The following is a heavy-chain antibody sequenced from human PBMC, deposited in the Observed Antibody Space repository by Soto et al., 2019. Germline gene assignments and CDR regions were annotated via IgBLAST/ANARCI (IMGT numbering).Heavy chain of an antibody. J-gene: IGHJ5*02. CDR3: ASPKA. Sequence: QVQLQESGPGLVKPSETLSLTCTVSGGSISNYYWSWIRQPPGKGLEWIGYIYYTGSTDYNPSLKSRVTISLDTSKNQFSLKLSSVTAADTAVYYCASPKAWGQGTLVTVSS. CDR1: GGSISNYY. CDR2: IYYTGST. V-gene: IGHV4-59*08.